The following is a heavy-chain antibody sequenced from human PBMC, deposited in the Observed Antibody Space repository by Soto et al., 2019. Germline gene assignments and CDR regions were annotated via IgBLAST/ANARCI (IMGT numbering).Heavy chain of an antibody. D-gene: IGHD6-13*01. CDR1: GFTFSDYY. Sequence: GVSLRLSCAASGFTFSDYYMSWFRQAPGKGLEWVSYISGSGSTIHDADSVKGRFTISRDNAKNSLYLQMNSLRAEDTAVYYCARVGSIAAAGTPDYWGQGTLVTVSS. J-gene: IGHJ4*02. CDR3: ARVGSIAAAGTPDY. V-gene: IGHV3-11*01. CDR2: ISGSGSTI.